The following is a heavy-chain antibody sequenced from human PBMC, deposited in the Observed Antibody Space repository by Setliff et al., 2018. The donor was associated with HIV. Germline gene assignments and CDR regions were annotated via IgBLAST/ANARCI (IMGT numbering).Heavy chain of an antibody. CDR1: GYTFTSYG. Sequence: GASVKVSCKASGYTFTSYGISWVRQAPGQGPEWMGWISAYNGNTNYAQKLQGRVTMTTDTSTSTAYMELRSLRSDDTAVYYCARDASPSGSYSNWFDPWGQGTLVTVSS. CDR3: ARDASPSGSYSNWFDP. CDR2: ISAYNGNT. V-gene: IGHV1-18*01. J-gene: IGHJ5*02. D-gene: IGHD1-26*01.